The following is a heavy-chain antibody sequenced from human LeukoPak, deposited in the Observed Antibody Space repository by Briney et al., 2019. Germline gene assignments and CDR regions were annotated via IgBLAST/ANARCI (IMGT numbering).Heavy chain of an antibody. Sequence: ASVKVSCKASGYTFTSYGISWVRQAPGQGLEWMVWISAYNGNTNYAQKLQGRVTMTTDTSTSTAYMELRSLRSDDTAVYYCAREERYFDWLSGDFDYWGQGTLVTVPS. D-gene: IGHD3-9*01. J-gene: IGHJ4*02. V-gene: IGHV1-18*04. CDR2: ISAYNGNT. CDR3: AREERYFDWLSGDFDY. CDR1: GYTFTSYG.